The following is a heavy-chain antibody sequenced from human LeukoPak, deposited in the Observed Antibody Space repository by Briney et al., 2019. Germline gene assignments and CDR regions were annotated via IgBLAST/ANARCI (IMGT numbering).Heavy chain of an antibody. CDR2: ISSGGSDK. D-gene: IGHD4-11*01. CDR3: ARDSPGVYSSGDL. Sequence: GGSLRLSCEASGFTLSDHYVHWMRQAPGKGLEWISCISSGGSDKFYADSVKGRFITSRDNAKRSVYLQMSSLRVDDTAVYYCARDSPGVYSSGDLWGQGTLVAVSA. V-gene: IGHV3-11*01. J-gene: IGHJ5*02. CDR1: GFTLSDHY.